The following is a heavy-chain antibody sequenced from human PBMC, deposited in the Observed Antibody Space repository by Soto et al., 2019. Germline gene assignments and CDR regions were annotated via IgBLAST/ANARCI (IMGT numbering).Heavy chain of an antibody. V-gene: IGHV4-4*02. Sequence: QVQLQESGLGLVKPSGTLSLTCAVSGGSISSSNLWSWVRQPPGKGLEWIGEIYQSGSTDYNPSLKSRATISVDKSKNQFSLRLSSVTAADTAMYFCARDPHYYDGSGYYYVAFDIWGQGTMVTVSS. CDR3: ARDPHYYDGSGYYYVAFDI. CDR2: IYQSGST. J-gene: IGHJ3*02. D-gene: IGHD3-22*01. CDR1: GGSISSSNL.